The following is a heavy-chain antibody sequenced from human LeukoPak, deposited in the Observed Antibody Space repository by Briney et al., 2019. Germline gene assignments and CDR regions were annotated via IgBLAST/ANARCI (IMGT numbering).Heavy chain of an antibody. V-gene: IGHV4-34*01. J-gene: IGHJ4*02. Sequence: SETLSHTCAVYGGSFSGYYWSWIRQPPGKGLEWIGEINHSGSTNYNPSLKSRVTISVDTSKNQFSLKLSSVTAADTAVYYCARGSGRDYWGQGTLVTVSS. CDR2: INHSGST. CDR1: GGSFSGYY. D-gene: IGHD3-10*01. CDR3: ARGSGRDY.